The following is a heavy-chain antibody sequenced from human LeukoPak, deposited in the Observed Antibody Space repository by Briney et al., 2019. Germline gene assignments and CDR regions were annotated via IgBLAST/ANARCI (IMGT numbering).Heavy chain of an antibody. CDR1: GFTLDDYA. CDR2: IRWVGQTT. V-gene: IGHV3-43*01. D-gene: IGHD3-10*01. CDR3: ARDTDYGSATNYFDS. Sequence: GGSLRLSCAASGFTLDDYAMHWVRQAPGKGLEWVALIRWVGQTTYYADSVRGRFTISRDNSKNSLYLQMNSLRTEDTAFYYCARDTDYGSATNYFDSWGQGTLVSVSS. J-gene: IGHJ4*02.